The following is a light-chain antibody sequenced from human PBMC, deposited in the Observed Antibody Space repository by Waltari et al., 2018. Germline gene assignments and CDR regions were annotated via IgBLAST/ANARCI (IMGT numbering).Light chain of an antibody. CDR3: QQYYSTPWT. CDR2: WAS. V-gene: IGKV4-1*01. J-gene: IGKJ1*01. Sequence: DIVMTQSPDSLAVSLGERATSHCKSSQSVLYNSNNKNYLAWYQQKPGQPPKLLIYWASTRESGVPDRFSGSGSGTDFTLTISSLQAEDVAVYYCQQYYSTPWTFGQGTKVEIK. CDR1: QSVLYNSNNKNY.